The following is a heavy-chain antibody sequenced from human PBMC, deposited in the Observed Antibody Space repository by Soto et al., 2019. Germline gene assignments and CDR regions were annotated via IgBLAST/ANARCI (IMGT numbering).Heavy chain of an antibody. CDR3: AKEGNSGLYY. CDR1: GFTFSNYA. CDR2: ISGSGGST. J-gene: IGHJ4*02. Sequence: GGSLRLSCAASGFTFSNYALSWVRQAPGKGLEWVSTISGSGGSTYYADSVKGRFTISRDTSKNTLYLQMNSLRAADTAVYYCAKEGNSGLYYWGQGTLVTAPQ. V-gene: IGHV3-23*01. D-gene: IGHD5-12*01.